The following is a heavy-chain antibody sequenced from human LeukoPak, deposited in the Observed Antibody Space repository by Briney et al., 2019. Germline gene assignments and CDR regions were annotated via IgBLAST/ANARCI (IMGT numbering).Heavy chain of an antibody. CDR2: IYYSGST. V-gene: IGHV4-39*01. Sequence: SETLSLTCIVSGGSISSSSDYWGWIRQPPGKGLEWIGSIYYSGSTYNNPSLKSRVTISVDTSKNQFSLKLSSVTAADTAVYYCARHDGPRVYSEFDPWGQGTLVTVSS. CDR1: GGSISSSSDY. CDR3: ARHDGPRVYSEFDP. J-gene: IGHJ5*02. D-gene: IGHD6-13*01.